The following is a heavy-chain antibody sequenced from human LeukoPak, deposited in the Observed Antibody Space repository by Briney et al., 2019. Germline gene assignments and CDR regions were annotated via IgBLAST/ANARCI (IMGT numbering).Heavy chain of an antibody. CDR3: AKDLYDILTGGDWFDP. D-gene: IGHD3-9*01. CDR2: IRYDGSNK. CDR1: GFTFTSYG. Sequence: GGSLRLSCAASGFTFTSYGMHWVRQAPGKGLEWVTFIRYDGSNKYYADSVKGQFTISRDNSKNTLYLQMNSLRAEDTAVYYCAKDLYDILTGGDWFDPWGQGTLVTVSS. J-gene: IGHJ5*02. V-gene: IGHV3-30*02.